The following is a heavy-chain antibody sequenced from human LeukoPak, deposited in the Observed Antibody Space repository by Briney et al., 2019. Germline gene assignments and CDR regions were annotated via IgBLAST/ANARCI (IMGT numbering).Heavy chain of an antibody. CDR1: GFTFSNVW. CDR2: IKSKTDGGTT. Sequence: GGSLRLSCAASGFTFSNVWMSWVRQAPGKGLEWVGRIKSKTDGGTTDYAAPVQGRFTISRDDSKNTLNLQTNSLKTEDTAVYYCTPSIAVAGSLDYWGQGTLVTVSS. CDR3: TPSIAVAGSLDY. J-gene: IGHJ4*02. V-gene: IGHV3-15*01. D-gene: IGHD6-19*01.